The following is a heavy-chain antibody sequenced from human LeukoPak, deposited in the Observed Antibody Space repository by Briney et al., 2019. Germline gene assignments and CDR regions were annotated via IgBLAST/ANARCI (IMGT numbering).Heavy chain of an antibody. D-gene: IGHD1-14*01. CDR2: ISYDGSNK. CDR1: GFTFSNYA. CDR3: AKVRTSSKLFYYYGMDV. V-gene: IGHV3-30*04. Sequence: GGSLRLSCADSGFTFSNYAMHWVRQAPGKGLEWVAVISYDGSNKYYADSVKGRFTISRDNSKNTLYLQMNSLRAEDTAEYYCAKVRTSSKLFYYYGMDVWGQGTTVTVSS. J-gene: IGHJ6*02.